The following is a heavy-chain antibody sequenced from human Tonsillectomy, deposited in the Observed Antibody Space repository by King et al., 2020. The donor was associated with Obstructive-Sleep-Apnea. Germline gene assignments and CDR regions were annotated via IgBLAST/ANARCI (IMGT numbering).Heavy chain of an antibody. J-gene: IGHJ1*01. D-gene: IGHD2-15*01. CDR3: AREIVVVVATPEYFQH. Sequence: QLQESGPGLVKPSETLSLTCTVSGGSISSSSYYWGWIRQPPGKGLEWIGRIDYIGSTHYNPSPTSRATISVDTSNNQFSLRLSSVTAADTAVYYCAREIVVVVATPEYFQHWGQGTLVTVSS. V-gene: IGHV4-39*07. CDR1: GGSISSSSYY. CDR2: IDYIGST.